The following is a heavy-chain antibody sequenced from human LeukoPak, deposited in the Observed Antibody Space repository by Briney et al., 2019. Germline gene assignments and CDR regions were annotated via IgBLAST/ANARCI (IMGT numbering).Heavy chain of an antibody. J-gene: IGHJ4*02. CDR3: TRDRSRAEDD. D-gene: IGHD1-14*01. CDR2: ISQGGSDK. CDR1: GFTFSGHW. V-gene: IGHV3-7*01. Sequence: GGSLRLSCAASGFTFSGHWMSWVRQAPGKGLEWVANISQGGSDKYYVDSVKGRFTISRDNANNLLYLQMNSLRGEDTAVYYCTRDRSRAEDDWGQGTLVTVSS.